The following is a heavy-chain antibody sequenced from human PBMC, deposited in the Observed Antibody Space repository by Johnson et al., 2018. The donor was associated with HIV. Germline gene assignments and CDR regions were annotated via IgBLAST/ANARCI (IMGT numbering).Heavy chain of an antibody. D-gene: IGHD3-22*01. V-gene: IGHV3-30*18. J-gene: IGHJ3*02. CDR2: ISFGGSKT. CDR3: AKCRDYDSGGCSNAFDI. Sequence: QVQLVESGGGVVQPGRSLRLSCADSGLTFSSYGMNWVRQAPGKGLEWLAAISFGGSKTNYADSVKGQFTISRDTSKTTLFLQMNSLRAEDTAVYYCAKCRDYDSGGCSNAFDIWGQGTMVTVSS. CDR1: GLTFSSYG.